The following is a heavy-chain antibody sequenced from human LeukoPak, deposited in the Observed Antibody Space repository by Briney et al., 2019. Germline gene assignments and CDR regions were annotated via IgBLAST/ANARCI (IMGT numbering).Heavy chain of an antibody. CDR3: SRTFYNLRGQGVVPGLDS. Sequence: PGGSLRLSCAASGFTFRTYEMNWVRQAPGEGLEWVSYIGTIISTTYYADSVKGRFTVSRDDAKSSLYLQMSRLRAEDTAVYYRSRTFYNLRGQGVVPGLDSWGQGTLVTVSS. D-gene: IGHD2-15*01. CDR2: IGTIISTT. J-gene: IGHJ4*02. V-gene: IGHV3-48*03. CDR1: GFTFRTYE.